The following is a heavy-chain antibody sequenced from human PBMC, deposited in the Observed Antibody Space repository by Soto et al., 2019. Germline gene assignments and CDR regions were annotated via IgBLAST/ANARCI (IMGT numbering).Heavy chain of an antibody. Sequence: SETLSLTCTVSAGSITTSYWSWIRQPLGKALEWIGYISYRGSTNYNPSLKSRLTISIDTSKSQISLKLTSMTTADTAVYYCASSGIVGREVNTWFDPWGQGTLVTVS. V-gene: IGHV4-59*01. D-gene: IGHD3-22*01. CDR2: ISYRGST. CDR3: ASSGIVGREVNTWFDP. J-gene: IGHJ5*02. CDR1: AGSITTSY.